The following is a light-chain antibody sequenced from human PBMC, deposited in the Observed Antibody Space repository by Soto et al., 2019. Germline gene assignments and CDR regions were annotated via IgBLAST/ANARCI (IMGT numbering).Light chain of an antibody. CDR1: XXXVSTSFY. CDR3: VLYMGSGIYV. J-gene: IGLJ1*01. CDR2: STS. V-gene: IGLV8-61*01. Sequence: QTVVTQEPSFSVSPGGTVTLXCXXXXXXVSTSFYPSWYQQTPGQAPRTLIYSTSTRSSGVPDRFSGSILGNKAALTITGAQADDESDYYCVLYMGSGIYVFGTGTKVTVL.